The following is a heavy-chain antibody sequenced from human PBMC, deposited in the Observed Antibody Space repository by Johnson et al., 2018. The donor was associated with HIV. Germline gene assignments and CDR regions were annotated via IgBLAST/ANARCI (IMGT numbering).Heavy chain of an antibody. CDR2: IWYDGSNK. D-gene: IGHD3-9*01. CDR3: ARAGDYDVLTGSLLRGTFDF. V-gene: IGHV3-33*01. J-gene: IGHJ3*01. CDR1: GFTFDTYG. Sequence: QVQLVESGGGLVQPGGSLRLSCAASGFTFDTYGMHWVRQAPGKGLEWVAVIWYDGSNKYYADSVKGRFTISRDNSKNTLYLQMNSLRAGDTGVYYCARAGDYDVLTGSLLRGTFDFWGQGTMVTVSS.